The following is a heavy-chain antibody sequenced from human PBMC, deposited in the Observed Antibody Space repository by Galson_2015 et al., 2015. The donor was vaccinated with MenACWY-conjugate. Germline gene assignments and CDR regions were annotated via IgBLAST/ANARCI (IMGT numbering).Heavy chain of an antibody. J-gene: IGHJ4*02. CDR2: IYYGGRT. V-gene: IGHV4-59*08. CDR3: AKHALGGYFDY. CDR1: GGSISNS. Sequence: SETLSLTCTVSGGSISNSWSWIRLPPGKRLEWIGYIYYGGRTTYNPALESRVTMSVDTSKNQFSLKLSSVTAADTAVYFCAKHALGGYFDYWGQGTLVTVSS. D-gene: IGHD3-16*01.